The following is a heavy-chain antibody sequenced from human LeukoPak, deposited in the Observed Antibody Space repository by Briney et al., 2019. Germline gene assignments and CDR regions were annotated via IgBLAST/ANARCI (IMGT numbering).Heavy chain of an antibody. D-gene: IGHD2-2*01. V-gene: IGHV3-48*03. CDR2: ISSSGSTI. Sequence: LSGGSLRLSCAASGFTFSSYEMNWVRQAPGKGLEWVSYISSSGSTIYYADSVKGRFTISRDNAKNSLYLQMNSLRAEDTAVYYCARGNHFLVVVVPAAEPYFDYWGQGTLVTVSS. J-gene: IGHJ4*02. CDR3: ARGNHFLVVVVPAAEPYFDY. CDR1: GFTFSSYE.